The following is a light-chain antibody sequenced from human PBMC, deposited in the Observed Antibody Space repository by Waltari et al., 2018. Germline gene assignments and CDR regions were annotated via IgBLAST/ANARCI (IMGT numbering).Light chain of an antibody. J-gene: IGLJ1*01. CDR3: GTWDSSVSVGDYV. CDR1: SSHLGNQY. Sequence: QSVLTQPPSVSAAPGQKVTIPCSGNSSHLGNQYVACNQQVPGTAPKLLIYYNNKRPSGIPDRFSGSKSGTSATLGITGLQTGDEADYYCGTWDSSVSVGDYVFGTGTKVTVL. CDR2: YNN. V-gene: IGLV1-51*01.